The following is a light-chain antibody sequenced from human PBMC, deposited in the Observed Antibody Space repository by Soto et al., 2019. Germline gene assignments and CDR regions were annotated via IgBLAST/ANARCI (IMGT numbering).Light chain of an antibody. CDR3: HHYSYWPIT. Sequence: IVMTQSPATLSVSPGERATLSCRASQNVGRKLAWYQQKPGQAPSLLIYDASTRATGLPARFSGGGSGTEFTLTISSLQSEDFAVYYCHHYSYWPITFGQGTRLEIK. CDR2: DAS. V-gene: IGKV3-15*01. CDR1: QNVGRK. J-gene: IGKJ5*01.